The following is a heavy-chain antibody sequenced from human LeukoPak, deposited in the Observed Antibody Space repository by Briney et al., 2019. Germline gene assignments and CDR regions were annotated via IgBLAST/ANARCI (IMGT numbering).Heavy chain of an antibody. Sequence: GGSLRLSCAASGFTFSNAWMIWVRQAPGKGLEWVGRIKSKAAGGTTDYAAPVKGRFTISRDDSKNTLYLQMDSLKTEDTAIYYCTTGPDPTFDYWGRGTLVTVSS. CDR2: IKSKAAGGTT. CDR1: GFTFSNAW. CDR3: TTGPDPTFDY. J-gene: IGHJ4*02. V-gene: IGHV3-15*01.